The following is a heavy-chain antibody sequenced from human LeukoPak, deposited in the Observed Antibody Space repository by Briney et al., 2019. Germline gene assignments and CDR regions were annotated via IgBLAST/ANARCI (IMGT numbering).Heavy chain of an antibody. CDR1: GFTFDVYG. CDR3: ARAPSLDCTNGVCYDY. Sequence: GGSLRLSCAASGFTFDVYGMSWVRQAPGKGLGWVSGINWNGGSTGYADSVKGRFTISRDNAKNSLYLQMNSLRAEDTAVYYCARAPSLDCTNGVCYDYWGQGTLVTVSS. V-gene: IGHV3-20*04. CDR2: INWNGGST. D-gene: IGHD2-8*01. J-gene: IGHJ4*02.